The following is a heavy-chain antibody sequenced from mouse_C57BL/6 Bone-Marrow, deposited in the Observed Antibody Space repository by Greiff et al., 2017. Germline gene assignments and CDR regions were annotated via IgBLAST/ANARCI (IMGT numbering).Heavy chain of an antibody. CDR3: ARSRRRYYFDY. D-gene: IGHD1-2*01. Sequence: VQLQQPGAELVKPGASVKLSCKASGYTFTSYWRHWVRQRPGRGLEWIGRIVPNSGGTKYNEKFKSKATLTVDKPSSTAYIQLSSLTAEDSAVYYCARSRRRYYFDYWGQGTTLTVSS. V-gene: IGHV1-72*01. J-gene: IGHJ2*01. CDR2: IVPNSGGT. CDR1: GYTFTSYW.